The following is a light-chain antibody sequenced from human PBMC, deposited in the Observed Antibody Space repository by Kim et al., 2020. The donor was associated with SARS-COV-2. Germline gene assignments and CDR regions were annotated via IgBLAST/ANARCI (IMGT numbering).Light chain of an antibody. CDR3: QQRSNWWT. CDR2: DAS. V-gene: IGKV3-11*01. J-gene: IGKJ1*01. CDR1: QSVSSY. Sequence: PGERATLSCRASQSVSSYLAWYQQKPGQAPRLLIYDASNRATGIPARFSGSGSGTDFTLTIGSLEPEDFAVYYCQQRSNWWTFGQGTKVDIK.